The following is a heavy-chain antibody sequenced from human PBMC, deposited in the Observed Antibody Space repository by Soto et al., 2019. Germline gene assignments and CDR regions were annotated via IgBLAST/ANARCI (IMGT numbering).Heavy chain of an antibody. D-gene: IGHD2-15*01. J-gene: IGHJ4*02. Sequence: GGSLRLSCAASGFTFSSYAMSWVRQAPGKGLEWVSATSDSGGSTYYADSVKGRFTISRDNSKNTLYLQMNSLRAEDTAVYYCAKDCHPWAYWSGGSCYAVFDYWGQGTLVTVSS. CDR1: GFTFSSYA. CDR3: AKDCHPWAYWSGGSCYAVFDY. V-gene: IGHV3-23*01. CDR2: TSDSGGST.